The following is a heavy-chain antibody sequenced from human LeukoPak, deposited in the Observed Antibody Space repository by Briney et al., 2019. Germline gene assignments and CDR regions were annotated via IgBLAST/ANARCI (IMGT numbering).Heavy chain of an antibody. CDR1: GFTFSSYA. CDR2: ISYDGSNK. CDR3: ARVGEIVVVTVQFDS. Sequence: GGSLRLSCAASGFTFSSYAMHWVRQAPGKELEWVAVISYDGSNKFYADSVKGRFTISRDNSKDTLYLHMNSLRAEDTAVYYCARVGEIVVVTVQFDSWGQGTLVTVSS. D-gene: IGHD2-21*02. V-gene: IGHV3-30-3*01. J-gene: IGHJ4*02.